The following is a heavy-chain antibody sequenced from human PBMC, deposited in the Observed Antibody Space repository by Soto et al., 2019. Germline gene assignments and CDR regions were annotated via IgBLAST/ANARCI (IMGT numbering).Heavy chain of an antibody. V-gene: IGHV1-2*04. CDR1: GYTFIGYY. D-gene: IGHD3-10*01. CDR3: ARVGVGLASLGYYGMDV. Sequence: QVQLVQSGAEVKKTGASVKVSCKASGYTFIGYYIHWVRQAPGQGLEWMGWINPNSGDTNYAQRFQGWVTMTRDRSISTAYMELSRLKSDDTAVYYCARVGVGLASLGYYGMDVWGQGTTVTVSS. CDR2: INPNSGDT. J-gene: IGHJ6*02.